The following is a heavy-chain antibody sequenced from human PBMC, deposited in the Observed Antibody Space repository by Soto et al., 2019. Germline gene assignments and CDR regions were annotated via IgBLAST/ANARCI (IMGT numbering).Heavy chain of an antibody. V-gene: IGHV1-69*06. CDR3: AKHSSGYYFYGFDI. J-gene: IGHJ3*02. CDR2: IIPIFGTG. Sequence: SVKVSCKTSGGTFTNYAFSWVRQAPGQGLEWMGGIIPIFGTGNYAQKFQGRVTITADKSTSTAYMELSSLRSEDTAAYYCAKHSSGYYFYGFDIWGQGTMVTVSS. CDR1: GGTFTNYA. D-gene: IGHD3-22*01.